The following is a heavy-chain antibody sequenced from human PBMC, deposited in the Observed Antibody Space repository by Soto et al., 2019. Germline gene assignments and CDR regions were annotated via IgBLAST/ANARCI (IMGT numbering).Heavy chain of an antibody. D-gene: IGHD3-22*01. CDR3: VKAQERSAQYFAVVITAFDF. CDR2: ISHDGNSH. Sequence: GGSVKLSCEGSGFSFSNYGIHWVRQAPGKGLEWVAVISHDGNSHHLADSVRGRFTISRDNSKNTVFLHMTSLRREDSAVYHCVKAQERSAQYFAVVITAFDFWGQGTMVTVSS. CDR1: GFSFSNYG. J-gene: IGHJ3*01. V-gene: IGHV3-30*18.